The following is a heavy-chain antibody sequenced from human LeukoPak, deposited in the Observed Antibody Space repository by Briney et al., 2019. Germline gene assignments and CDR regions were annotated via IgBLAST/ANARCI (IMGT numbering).Heavy chain of an antibody. CDR1: GVSFSGYS. D-gene: IGHD3-10*01. J-gene: IGHJ5*02. Sequence: SQTLSLTCAVYGVSFSGYSCSWIRPPPGKGLEWVGEVYHSGRTNFHPTLKSGATIPVATPKNQPSLKLSSVTAADTAGYYCARGRIWFGELLFSWFDPWGQGTLVTVSS. CDR3: ARGRIWFGELLFSWFDP. CDR2: VYHSGRT. V-gene: IGHV4-34*01.